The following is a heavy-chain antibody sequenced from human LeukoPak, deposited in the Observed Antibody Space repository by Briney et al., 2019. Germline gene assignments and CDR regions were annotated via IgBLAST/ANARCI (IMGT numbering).Heavy chain of an antibody. CDR2: INSDGSST. Sequence: GGSLRLSCAASGLTFRSYWMHWVRQAPGKGLVWVSRINSDGSSTNYADSVKGRFTISRDNAKNTLYLQMTSLRAEDTAVYYCARAPYYDFWSGYPPDYWGQGTLVTVSS. CDR1: GLTFRSYW. D-gene: IGHD3-3*01. CDR3: ARAPYYDFWSGYPPDY. J-gene: IGHJ4*02. V-gene: IGHV3-74*01.